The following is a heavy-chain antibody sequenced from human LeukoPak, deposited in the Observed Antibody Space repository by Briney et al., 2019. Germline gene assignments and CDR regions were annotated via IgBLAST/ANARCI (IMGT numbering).Heavy chain of an antibody. J-gene: IGHJ4*02. Sequence: PGESLKISCKGSGYSFTSYWIGWVRQMPGKGLEWMGIIYPGDSDTRYSPSFQGQVTISADKSVSTAYLQWSSLKASDTAMYYCARAYSSSSGYSDYWGQGTLVTVSS. V-gene: IGHV5-51*01. CDR2: IYPGDSDT. CDR1: GYSFTSYW. D-gene: IGHD6-6*01. CDR3: ARAYSSSSGYSDY.